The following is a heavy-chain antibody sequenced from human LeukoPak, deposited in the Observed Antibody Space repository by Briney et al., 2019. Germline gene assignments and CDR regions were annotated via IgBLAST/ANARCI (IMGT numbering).Heavy chain of an antibody. CDR1: GFTFRSHG. CDR2: IVGSGGRT. D-gene: IGHD4-17*01. CDR3: AKDHVYGAPTHFDH. Sequence: PGWSLRLSCAASGFTFRSHGMSWVRQAPGRGLEWVSSIVGSGGRTYHADSVKGRFTISRDHSNNTVYLQMNSLTAEDTATYYCAKDHVYGAPTHFDHWGQGTLVTVSS. J-gene: IGHJ4*02. V-gene: IGHV3-23*01.